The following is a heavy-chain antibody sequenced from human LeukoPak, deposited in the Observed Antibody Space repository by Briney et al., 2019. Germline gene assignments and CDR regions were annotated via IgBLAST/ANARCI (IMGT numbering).Heavy chain of an antibody. CDR2: IYYSGST. Sequence: SETLSLTCTVSGGSISSYYWSWIRQPPGKGLEWIGYIYYSGSTNYNPSLKSRVTISVDTSKNQFSLKLSSVTAADTAVYYCARAYSSGWSWLRFDPWGQGTLVTVSS. V-gene: IGHV4-59*01. J-gene: IGHJ5*02. CDR1: GGSISSYY. CDR3: ARAYSSGWSWLRFDP. D-gene: IGHD6-19*01.